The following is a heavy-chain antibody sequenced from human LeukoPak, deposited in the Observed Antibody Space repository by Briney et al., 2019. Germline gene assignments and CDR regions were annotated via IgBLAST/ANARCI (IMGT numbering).Heavy chain of an antibody. CDR2: IWFDGSNK. Sequence: TGGSLRLSCAASGFTFSGYAMSWVRQAPGKGLEWVAIIWFDGSNKYYADSVKGRFTISRDNSKNTLYLQMNSLRAEDTAVYFCARNLDYYFDYWGQGTLVTVSS. V-gene: IGHV3-33*08. CDR1: GFTFSGYA. CDR3: ARNLDYYFDY. J-gene: IGHJ4*02.